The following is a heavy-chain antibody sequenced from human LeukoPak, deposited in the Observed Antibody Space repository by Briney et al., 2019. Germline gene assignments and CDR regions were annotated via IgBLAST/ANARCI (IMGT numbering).Heavy chain of an antibody. J-gene: IGHJ4*02. CDR1: GFTFSSFG. D-gene: IGHD3-22*01. Sequence: GGSLRLSCAASGFTFSSFGMHWVRQAPGKGLEWVAVIWYDGSNKYYADSVKGRFTISRDNSKNTLYLEMNSLRAEDTAVYYCARDYYYDSSGYWDYYFDYWGQGTLVSVST. CDR2: IWYDGSNK. CDR3: ARDYYYDSSGYWDYYFDY. V-gene: IGHV3-33*01.